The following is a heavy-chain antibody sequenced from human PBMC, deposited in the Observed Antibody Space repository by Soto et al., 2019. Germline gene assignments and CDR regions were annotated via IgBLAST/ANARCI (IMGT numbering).Heavy chain of an antibody. Sequence: ASVKVSCKASGYTFTSYYMHWVRQAPGQGLEWMGIINPGGGSTSYAQKFQGRVTMTRDTSTSTVYMELSSLRSEDTAVYYCARFIAAAGIVDYWGPGTLVTVSS. V-gene: IGHV1-46*01. CDR2: INPGGGST. CDR1: GYTFTSYY. J-gene: IGHJ4*02. CDR3: ARFIAAAGIVDY. D-gene: IGHD6-13*01.